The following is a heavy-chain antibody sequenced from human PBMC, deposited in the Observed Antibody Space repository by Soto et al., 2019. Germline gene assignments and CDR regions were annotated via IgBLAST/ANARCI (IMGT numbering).Heavy chain of an antibody. CDR3: ARVQEGDYGAYYYYYYMDV. V-gene: IGHV1-18*01. CDR1: GYTFTSYG. J-gene: IGHJ6*03. CDR2: ISAYNGNT. Sequence: ASVKVSCKASGYTFTSYGISWVRQAPGQGLEWMGWISAYNGNTNYAQKLQGRVTMTTGTSTSTAYMQLRSLRSDDTAVYYCARVQEGDYGAYYYYYYMDVWGKGTTVTVSS. D-gene: IGHD4-17*01.